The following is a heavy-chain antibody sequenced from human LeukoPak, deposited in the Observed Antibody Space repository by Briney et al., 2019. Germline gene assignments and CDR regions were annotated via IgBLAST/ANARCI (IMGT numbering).Heavy chain of an antibody. CDR2: IIPILSIA. Sequence: ASVKVSCKASGGTFSSYAISWVRQAPGQGLEWMGRIIPILSIANYAQKFQGRVTITADKSTSTAYMELSSLRSEDTAVYYCAREADCSGGSCYTDYWGQGTLVTVSS. V-gene: IGHV1-69*04. J-gene: IGHJ4*02. CDR3: AREADCSGGSCYTDY. D-gene: IGHD2-15*01. CDR1: GGTFSSYA.